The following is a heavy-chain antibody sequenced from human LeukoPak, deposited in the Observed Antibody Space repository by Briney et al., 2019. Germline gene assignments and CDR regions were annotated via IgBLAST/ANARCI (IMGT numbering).Heavy chain of an antibody. V-gene: IGHV1-24*01. CDR1: GYTLTELS. CDR2: FDPEDGET. D-gene: IGHD5-18*01. Sequence: VASVKVSCKVSGYTLTELSMHWVRQAPGKGLEWMGGFDPEDGETIYAQKFQGRVTMTEDTSTDTAYMELSSLRSEDTAVYYCATDPSRGYSYAFDYWGQGTLVTVPS. CDR3: ATDPSRGYSYAFDY. J-gene: IGHJ4*02.